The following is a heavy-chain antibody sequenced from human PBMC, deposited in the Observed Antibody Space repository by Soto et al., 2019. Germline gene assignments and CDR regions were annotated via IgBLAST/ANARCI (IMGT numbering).Heavy chain of an antibody. V-gene: IGHV4-59*08. CDR2: LYYSGST. D-gene: IGHD3-3*01. CDR1: GGSIGSYY. CDR3: ARGGWRQIDY. J-gene: IGHJ4*02. Sequence: QVQLQESGPGLVKPSETLSLTCSVSGGSIGSYYWSWIRQPPGKGLEWIGCLYYSGSTNYNPSLKCRVTISVDTSKSQFSLKLSSVTAADTAVYYCARGGWRQIDYWGQGTLVTVSS.